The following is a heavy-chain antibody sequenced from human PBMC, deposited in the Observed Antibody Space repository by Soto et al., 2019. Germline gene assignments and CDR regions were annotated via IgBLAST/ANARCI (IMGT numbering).Heavy chain of an antibody. J-gene: IGHJ6*02. CDR3: ARFSGGSYNTYYFYYGMDV. V-gene: IGHV1-18*01. Sequence: ASVKVSCKASGYTFTSYGISWVRQAPGQGLDWMGWISAYNGNTKYAQDLQGRVTMTTDTSTSTAYMELRSLRSGDTAVYYCARFSGGSYNTYYFYYGMDVWGQGTTVTVSS. CDR2: ISAYNGNT. CDR1: GYTFTSYG. D-gene: IGHD2-15*01.